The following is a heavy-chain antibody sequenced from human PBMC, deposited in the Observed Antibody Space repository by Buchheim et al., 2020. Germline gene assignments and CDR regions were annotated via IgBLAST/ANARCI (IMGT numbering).Heavy chain of an antibody. D-gene: IGHD1-1*01. CDR2: ISTYNGNT. Sequence: QLVESGAEVKKPGASVKVPCKASGYTFTSYGIGWVRQAPGQGLEWMGWISTYNGNTDYAQKFQGRVTMRTDTSTSTAYMELRSLRSDDTAVYYCARRPEVHYWYFDLWGRGTL. CDR1: GYTFTSYG. CDR3: ARRPEVHYWYFDL. J-gene: IGHJ2*01. V-gene: IGHV1-18*01.